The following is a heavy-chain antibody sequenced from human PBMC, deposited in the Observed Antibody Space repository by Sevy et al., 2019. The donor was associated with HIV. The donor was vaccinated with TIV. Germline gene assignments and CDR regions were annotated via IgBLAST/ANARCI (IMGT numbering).Heavy chain of an antibody. V-gene: IGHV3-73*01. CDR1: GFTFTGST. J-gene: IGHJ4*02. Sequence: GGSLRLSCVASGFTFTGSTIHWVRQASGKGLEWVGRIRSRANIYATTYGASVKGRFTISRDDSKKTAYLQMNSLRTGGTAVYDSTGPDTSNGVGDCNDFFDYWGQGTLVTVSS. D-gene: IGHD2-21*01. CDR3: TGPDTSNGVGDCNDFFDY. CDR2: IRSRANIYAT.